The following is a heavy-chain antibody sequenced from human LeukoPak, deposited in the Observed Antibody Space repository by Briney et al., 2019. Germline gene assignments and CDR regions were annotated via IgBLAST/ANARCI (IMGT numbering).Heavy chain of an antibody. CDR3: ARDQQWDQFDY. V-gene: IGHV3-74*01. Sequence: PGGSLRLSCAASGSTFSSYWMHWVRQAPGKGLVWVSRINSDGSSTSYADSVKGRFTISRDNAKNTLYLQMNSLRAEDTAVYYCARDQQWDQFDYWGQGTLVTVSS. J-gene: IGHJ4*02. CDR2: INSDGSST. D-gene: IGHD1-26*01. CDR1: GSTFSSYW.